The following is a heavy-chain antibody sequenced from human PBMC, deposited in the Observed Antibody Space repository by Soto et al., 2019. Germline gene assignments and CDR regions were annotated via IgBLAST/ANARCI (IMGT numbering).Heavy chain of an antibody. J-gene: IGHJ6*02. CDR3: AREQLLMYYGMDV. V-gene: IGHV6-1*01. D-gene: IGHD2-2*01. CDR2: TYYRSKWYN. Sequence: SQTLSLHCAISGHIVSSNSAYWNWIMQSPSRGLEWLGRTYYRSKWYNDYAVSVKSRITINPDTSKNQFSLQLNSVTPEDTAVYYCAREQLLMYYGMDVWGQGTTVTVSS. CDR1: GHIVSSNSAY.